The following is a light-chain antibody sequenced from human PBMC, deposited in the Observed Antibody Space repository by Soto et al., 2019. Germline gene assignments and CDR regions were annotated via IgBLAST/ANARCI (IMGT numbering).Light chain of an antibody. CDR1: SSDVHNYNY. J-gene: IGLJ1*01. V-gene: IGLV2-14*01. CDR2: DVS. CDR3: SSYTNSYTLGV. Sequence: QSALTQPASVSGSPGQSITISCTGTSSDVHNYNYVSWYQQHPGKAPKLIISDVSNRPSGVSDRFSGSKSGNTASLTISGLQTEDEADYYCSSYTNSYTLGVFGSGTKVTVL.